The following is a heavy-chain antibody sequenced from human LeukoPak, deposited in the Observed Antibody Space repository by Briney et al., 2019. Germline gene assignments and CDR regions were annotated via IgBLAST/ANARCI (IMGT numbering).Heavy chain of an antibody. CDR1: GGSFSGYC. CDR3: ASSGDYDFYGMDV. V-gene: IGHV4-34*01. Sequence: PSETLSLTCAVYGGSFSGYCWSWIRQPPGKGLEWIGEINHSGSTNYNPSLKSRVTISVDTSKNQFSLKLSSVTAADTAVYYCASSGDYDFYGMDVWGQGTTVTVSS. D-gene: IGHD3-3*01. J-gene: IGHJ6*02. CDR2: INHSGST.